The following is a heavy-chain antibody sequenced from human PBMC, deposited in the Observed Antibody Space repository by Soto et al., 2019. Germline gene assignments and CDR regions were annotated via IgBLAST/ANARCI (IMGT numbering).Heavy chain of an antibody. CDR2: IYSGGST. J-gene: IGHJ4*02. Sequence: GGSLRLSCAASGFTVSSNDMSWVRQAPGKGLKWVSLIYSGGSTYYADSVKGRLNISRDNYKNTLYLQMNSLRAEDTAVYYCARVIKSRSWYPGGYFDYWGQGTLVAVSS. D-gene: IGHD6-13*01. V-gene: IGHV3-53*01. CDR3: ARVIKSRSWYPGGYFDY. CDR1: GFTVSSND.